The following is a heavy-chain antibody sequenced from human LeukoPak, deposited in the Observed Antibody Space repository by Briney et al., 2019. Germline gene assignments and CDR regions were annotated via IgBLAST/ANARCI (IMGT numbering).Heavy chain of an antibody. CDR3: ARVTRMYYYDSSGYSAFDY. J-gene: IGHJ4*02. Sequence: SETLSLTCAVSGGSISSSNWWSWVRQPPGKGLEWIGEIYHSGSTNYNPSLKSRVTISVDKSKNQFSLKLSSVTAADTAVYYCARVTRMYYYDSSGYSAFDYWGQGTLVTVSS. V-gene: IGHV4-4*02. D-gene: IGHD3-22*01. CDR2: IYHSGST. CDR1: GGSISSSNW.